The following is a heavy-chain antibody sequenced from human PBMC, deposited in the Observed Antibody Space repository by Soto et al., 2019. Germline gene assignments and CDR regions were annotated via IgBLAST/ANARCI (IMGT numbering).Heavy chain of an antibody. CDR2: ISGSGGST. CDR1: GFTFSSYA. Sequence: GGSLRLSCAVSGFTFSSYAMSWVRQAPGKGLEWVSGISGSGGSTYYADSVKGRFTISRDNSKNTLYLQMNSLRAEDTAVYYCAKSGPPLTTVYYYGMDVWGQGTTVTVSS. D-gene: IGHD1-26*01. J-gene: IGHJ6*02. CDR3: AKSGPPLTTVYYYGMDV. V-gene: IGHV3-23*01.